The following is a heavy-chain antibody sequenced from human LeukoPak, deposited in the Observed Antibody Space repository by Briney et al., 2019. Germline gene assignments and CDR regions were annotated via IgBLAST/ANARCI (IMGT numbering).Heavy chain of an antibody. J-gene: IGHJ6*02. V-gene: IGHV1-3*01. Sequence: ASVKVSCKASGYTFSRYAIHWMRQAPGQRLEWMGWINAANGNARYSQSFQDRITISRDTSANTVYMELSGLRSEDTAAYYCARDREYFGSGSVFFFYYAVDVWGQGTTVTVSS. CDR1: GYTFSRYA. CDR3: ARDREYFGSGSVFFFYYAVDV. CDR2: INAANGNA. D-gene: IGHD3-10*01.